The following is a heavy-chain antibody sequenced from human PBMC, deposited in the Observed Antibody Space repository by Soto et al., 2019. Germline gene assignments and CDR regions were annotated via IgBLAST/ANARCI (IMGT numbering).Heavy chain of an antibody. V-gene: IGHV5-51*01. CDR2: IYPGDSDT. D-gene: IGHD3-22*01. CDR1: GYSFTSYW. J-gene: IGHJ5*02. CDR3: ARTQPVGITMIVATDNWFDP. Sequence: GESLKISCKGSGYSFTSYWIGWVRQMPGKGLEWMGIIYPGDSDTRYSPSFQGQVTISADKSISTAYLQWSSLKASDTAMYYCARTQPVGITMIVATDNWFDPWGQGTLVTVSS.